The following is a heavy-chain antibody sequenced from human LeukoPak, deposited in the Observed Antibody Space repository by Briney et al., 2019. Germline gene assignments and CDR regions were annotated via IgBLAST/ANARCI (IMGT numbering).Heavy chain of an antibody. CDR3: AVCSSTYYYYGMDV. J-gene: IGHJ6*04. CDR1: GGSISSYY. V-gene: IGHV4-59*01. Sequence: PSETLSLTCTVPGGSISSYYWSWLRQPPGKGLKWIGYIYYSGSINYNPSLKSLVTISVDTSKNQFSLKLSSVTAADTAVYYCAVCSSTYYYYGMDVWGKGTTVTVSS. CDR2: IYYSGSI. D-gene: IGHD2-2*01.